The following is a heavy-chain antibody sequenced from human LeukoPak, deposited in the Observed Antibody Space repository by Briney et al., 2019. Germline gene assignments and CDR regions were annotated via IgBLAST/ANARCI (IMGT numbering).Heavy chain of an antibody. D-gene: IGHD6-6*01. CDR1: GYSFTSYW. CDR3: ARLGYSSSSEFSDCMDV. CDR2: IYPGDSDT. Sequence: GEPLKISCKGSGYSFTSYWIGWVGQMPGKGLEWMGIIYPGDSDTTYSPSFQGQVTISADKPISTAYLQWSSLKASGTAMYYCARLGYSSSSEFSDCMDVWGKGTTVTVSS. J-gene: IGHJ6*03. V-gene: IGHV5-51*01.